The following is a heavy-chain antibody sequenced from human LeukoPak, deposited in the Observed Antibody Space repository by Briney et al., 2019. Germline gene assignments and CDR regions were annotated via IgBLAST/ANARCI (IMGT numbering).Heavy chain of an antibody. CDR3: ARENSTSFDY. V-gene: IGHV4-59*01. J-gene: IGHJ4*02. Sequence: SETLSLTCTVSGGSISGYYWNWMRQPPGKEPEWIGYFHYSGSTNYNPSLRSRVTISLDPSKNQFSLKLSSVTAADTAMYYCARENSTSFDYWGQGILVSVSS. CDR2: FHYSGST. CDR1: GGSISGYY. D-gene: IGHD2-2*01.